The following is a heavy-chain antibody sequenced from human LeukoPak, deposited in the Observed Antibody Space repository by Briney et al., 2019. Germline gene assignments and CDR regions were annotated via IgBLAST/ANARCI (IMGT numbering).Heavy chain of an antibody. CDR1: GGSISSYY. CDR3: ARVLGAGLAKYYFDY. D-gene: IGHD1-26*01. V-gene: IGHV4-4*07. CDR2: IYTSGST. Sequence: SETLSLTCTVSGGSISSYYWSWIRQPAGKGLEWIGRIYTSGSTNYNPSLKSRVTMSVDTSKNQFSLKLSSVTAADTAVYYCARVLGAGLAKYYFDYWGQGTLVTVSS. J-gene: IGHJ4*02.